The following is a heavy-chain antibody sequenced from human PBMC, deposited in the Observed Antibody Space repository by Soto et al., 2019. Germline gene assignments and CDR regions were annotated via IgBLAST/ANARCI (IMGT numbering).Heavy chain of an antibody. Sequence: SVKVYFNTSRYSLTDYHIHWVRQAPGQGLEWLGRINPKSGGTSTAQKFQGWVTMTTDTSISTASMELTRLTSDDTAIYYCARGDSTDCSNGVCSFFYNHYRDVWGQGTTVRVSS. D-gene: IGHD2-8*01. CDR1: RYSLTDYH. CDR2: INPKSGGT. V-gene: IGHV1-2*04. CDR3: ARGDSTDCSNGVCSFFYNHYRDV. J-gene: IGHJ6*03.